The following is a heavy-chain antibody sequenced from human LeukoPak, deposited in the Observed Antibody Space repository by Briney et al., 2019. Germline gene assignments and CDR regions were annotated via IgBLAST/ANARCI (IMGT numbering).Heavy chain of an antibody. Sequence: SETLSLTCTVAGGSINCYYWSWIRQPPGKGVEWVGYTYYSGSTRYNPSLTSRVTISVDTSKNQFSLKLTSVTAADTAVYYCARGSGNYWQVSFDYWGQGTLVTVSS. J-gene: IGHJ4*02. D-gene: IGHD1-26*01. CDR3: ARGSGNYWQVSFDY. CDR1: GGSINCYY. CDR2: TYYSGST. V-gene: IGHV4-59*08.